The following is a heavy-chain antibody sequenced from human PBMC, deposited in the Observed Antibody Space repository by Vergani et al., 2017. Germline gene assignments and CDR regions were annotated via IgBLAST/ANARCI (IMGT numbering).Heavy chain of an antibody. CDR3: AKPLGYCSSTSCYTYFQH. V-gene: IGHV3-21*04. D-gene: IGHD2-2*02. CDR2: ISSSSSYI. CDR1: GFTFSSYS. Sequence: EVQLLESGGGLVQPGGSLRLSCAASGFTFSSYSMNWVRQAPGKGLEWVSSISSSSSYIYYADSVKGRFTISRDNAKNSLYLQMNSLRAEDTAVYYCAKPLGYCSSTSCYTYFQHWGQGTLVTVSS. J-gene: IGHJ1*01.